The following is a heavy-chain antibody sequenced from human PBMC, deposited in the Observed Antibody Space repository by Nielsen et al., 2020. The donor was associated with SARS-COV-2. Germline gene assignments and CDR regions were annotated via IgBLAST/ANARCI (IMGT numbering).Heavy chain of an antibody. J-gene: IGHJ6*02. CDR3: ARGRRQQLVRAYYYYGMDV. Sequence: WLRQPPGKGLEWIGYIYDSGDTKYNPSLKSRATISVDTSKNQFSLKLSSVTAADTAVYYCARGRRQQLVRAYYYYGMDVWGQGTTVTVSS. V-gene: IGHV4-59*12. CDR2: IYDSGDT. D-gene: IGHD6-13*01.